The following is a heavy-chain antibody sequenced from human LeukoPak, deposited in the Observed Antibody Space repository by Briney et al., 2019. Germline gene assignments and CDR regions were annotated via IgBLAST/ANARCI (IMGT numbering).Heavy chain of an antibody. CDR3: ARVRDGYNNFDY. V-gene: IGHV4-59*01. Sequence: PSETLSLTCTVSGGSISSYYWSWIRQPPGKGLEWIGYIYYSGSTNYNPSLKSRVTISVDTSKNQFSLKLSSVTAADTAVYYCARVRDGYNNFDYWGQGTLVTVSS. CDR1: GGSISSYY. J-gene: IGHJ4*02. D-gene: IGHD5-24*01. CDR2: IYYSGST.